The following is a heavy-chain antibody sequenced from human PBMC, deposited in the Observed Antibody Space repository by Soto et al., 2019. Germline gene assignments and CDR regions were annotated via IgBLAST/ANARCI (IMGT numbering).Heavy chain of an antibody. CDR2: INHSGST. V-gene: IGHV4-34*01. Sequence: QVQLQQWGAGLLKPSETLSLTCAVYGGSFTDYYWTWIRQPPGKGLEWIGEINHSGSTNYNQSLKNRVTIALDPSKNQFALKVNSVTAADTAVYFCARVRARLLSHAFDFWGQGTLVTVSS. CDR1: GGSFTDYY. D-gene: IGHD3-16*02. J-gene: IGHJ3*01. CDR3: ARVRARLLSHAFDF.